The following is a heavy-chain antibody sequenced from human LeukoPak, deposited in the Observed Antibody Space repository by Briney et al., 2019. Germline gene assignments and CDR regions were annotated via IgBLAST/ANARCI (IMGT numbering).Heavy chain of an antibody. D-gene: IGHD2-8*02. CDR2: IYGVDGT. CDR3: ASDLVY. Sequence: GGSLRLSCAASGFTFSSYAMSWVRQAPGKGLEWVSVIYGVDGTSYADSVKGRFTISRDNSKNTVYLQMNSLRAEDAAVYYCASDLVYWGQGILVTVSS. J-gene: IGHJ4*02. CDR1: GFTFSSYA. V-gene: IGHV3-53*01.